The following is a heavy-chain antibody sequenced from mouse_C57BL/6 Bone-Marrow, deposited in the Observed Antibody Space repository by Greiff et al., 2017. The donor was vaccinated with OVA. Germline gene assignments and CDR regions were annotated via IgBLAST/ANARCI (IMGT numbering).Heavy chain of an antibody. J-gene: IGHJ1*03. CDR2: IWRGGST. Sequence: QVQLQQSGPGLVQPSQSLSITCTVSGFSLTSYGVHWVRQSPGQGLEWLGVIWRGGSTDYNAAFISRLSISKDNSKSQVCFKMNSLQADDTAIYYCARNRYDYHWYIDVWGTGTTVTVSS. CDR1: GFSLTSYG. CDR3: ARNRYDYHWYIDV. V-gene: IGHV2-2*01. D-gene: IGHD2-4*01.